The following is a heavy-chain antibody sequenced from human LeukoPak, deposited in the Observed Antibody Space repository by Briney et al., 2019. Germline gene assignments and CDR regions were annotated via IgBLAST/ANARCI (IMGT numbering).Heavy chain of an antibody. Sequence: SETLSLTCTVSGGSISSSSYYWGWIRQPPGKGLEWIGSIYYSGSTYYNPSLKSRVTISVDTSKNQFSLKLTSVTAADTAVYYCARDGGDGPNYWGQGNLVTVSS. CDR2: IYYSGST. J-gene: IGHJ4*02. D-gene: IGHD3-16*01. V-gene: IGHV4-39*07. CDR1: GGSISSSSYY. CDR3: ARDGGDGPNY.